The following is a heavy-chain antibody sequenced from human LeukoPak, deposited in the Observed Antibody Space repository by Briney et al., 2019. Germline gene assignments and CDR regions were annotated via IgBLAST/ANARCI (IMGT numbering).Heavy chain of an antibody. J-gene: IGHJ4*02. CDR2: INPSGGST. Sequence: GASVKVSCKVSGYTLTELSMHWARQAPGQGLEWMGIINPSGGSTSYAQKFQGRVTMTRDTSTNTVYVELSSLISEDTAVYYCARDLDGSGYYPDYWGQGTLVTVSS. V-gene: IGHV1-46*01. CDR3: ARDLDGSGYYPDY. CDR1: GYTLTELS. D-gene: IGHD3-22*01.